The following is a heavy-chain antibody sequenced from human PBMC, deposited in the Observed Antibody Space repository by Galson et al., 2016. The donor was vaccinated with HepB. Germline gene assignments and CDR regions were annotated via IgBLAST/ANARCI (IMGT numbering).Heavy chain of an antibody. Sequence: SLRLSCAASGFTFSSYSMNWVRQAPGKGLEWVSCIRSSSNTIYYADSVKGRFTISRDNAKNSLFLQMKSLRDEDTAVYYCARGFWFGLGRKYGMDVWGQGTTVTVSS. D-gene: IGHD3-10*01. CDR1: GFTFSSYS. J-gene: IGHJ6*02. V-gene: IGHV3-48*02. CDR2: IRSSSNTI. CDR3: ARGFWFGLGRKYGMDV.